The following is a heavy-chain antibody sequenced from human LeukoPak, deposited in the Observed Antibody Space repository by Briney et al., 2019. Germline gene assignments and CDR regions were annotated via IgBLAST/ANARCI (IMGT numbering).Heavy chain of an antibody. J-gene: IGHJ4*02. CDR1: GGSISSSSYY. CDR2: IYYSGST. CDR3: ASTMYCSRTSCLRFDY. V-gene: IGHV4-39*01. Sequence: SETLSLTCTVSGGSISSSSYYWGWIRQPPGKGLEWIGTIYYSGSTYYNPSLTSRVTISVDTSKNQFSLKVSSVTAADTAVYYCASTMYCSRTSCLRFDYWGQGTMVTVSS. D-gene: IGHD2-2*01.